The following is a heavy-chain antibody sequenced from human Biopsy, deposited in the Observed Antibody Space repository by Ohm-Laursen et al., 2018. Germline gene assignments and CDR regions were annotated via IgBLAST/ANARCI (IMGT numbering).Heavy chain of an antibody. CDR1: GDSISGYY. CDR3: ARVVGAATGFDS. J-gene: IGHJ4*02. CDR2: ILSTGST. Sequence: TLSLTCAVSGDSISGYYWNWIRQPPGKRLDWIGYILSTGSTDYNPSLQSRVSISLDLSTDQFSLKVDSVTAADTAVYYCARVVGAATGFDSWGRGTPVIVSS. V-gene: IGHV4-59*01. D-gene: IGHD1-26*01.